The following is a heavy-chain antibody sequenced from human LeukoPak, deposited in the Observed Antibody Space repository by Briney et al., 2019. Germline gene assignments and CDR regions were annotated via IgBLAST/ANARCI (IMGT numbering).Heavy chain of an antibody. CDR2: ISYDGSNK. V-gene: IGHV3-30*04. D-gene: IGHD2-8*01. CDR3: ARADIVPMVYASVFGY. J-gene: IGHJ4*02. Sequence: PGGSLRLSCAASGFTFSSYAMHWVRQAPGRGLEWVAVISYDGSNKYYADSVKGRFTISRDNSKNTLYLQMNSLRAEDTAVYYCARADIVPMVYASVFGYWGQGTLVTVSS. CDR1: GFTFSSYA.